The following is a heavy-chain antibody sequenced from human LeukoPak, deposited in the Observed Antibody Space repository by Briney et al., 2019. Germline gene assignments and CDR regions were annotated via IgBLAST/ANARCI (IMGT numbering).Heavy chain of an antibody. CDR3: ARDSPAAGST. CDR1: GGSISSSSYY. J-gene: IGHJ5*02. D-gene: IGHD6-13*01. V-gene: IGHV4-39*07. Sequence: PSETLSLTCTVSGGSISSSSYYWGWIRQPPGKGLEWIGSIYYSGSTYYNPSLKSRVTMSVDTSKNQFSLKLSSVTAADTAVYYCARDSPAAGSTWGQGTLVTVSS. CDR2: IYYSGST.